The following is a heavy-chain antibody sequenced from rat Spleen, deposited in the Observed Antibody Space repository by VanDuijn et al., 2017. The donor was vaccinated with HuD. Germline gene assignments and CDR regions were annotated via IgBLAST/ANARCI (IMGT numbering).Heavy chain of an antibody. CDR3: TTVIQGHGFAY. CDR2: ISNTGGTI. D-gene: IGHD1-1*01. V-gene: IGHV5S13*01. Sequence: EVQLVESGGGLVQPGRSLKLSCAASGFTFSNYGMAWVRQAPGKGLEWVASISNTGGTIYYLDSVKGRFTISRHNTQNTLYLQMNSLRSEDTATYYCTTVIQGHGFAYWGQGTLVTVSS. J-gene: IGHJ3*01. CDR1: GFTFSNYG.